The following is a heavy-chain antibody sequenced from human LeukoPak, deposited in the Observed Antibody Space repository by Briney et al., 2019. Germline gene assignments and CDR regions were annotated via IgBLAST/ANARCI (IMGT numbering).Heavy chain of an antibody. CDR1: GGTFSSYA. V-gene: IGHV1-69*04. D-gene: IGHD2-15*01. Sequence: GASVTVSCKASGGTFSSYAISWVRQAPGQGLEWMGRIIPILGIANYAQKFQGRVTITADKSTSTAYMELSSLRSEDTAVYYCAGDAKANAFDIWGQGTMVTVSS. J-gene: IGHJ3*02. CDR2: IIPILGIA. CDR3: AGDAKANAFDI.